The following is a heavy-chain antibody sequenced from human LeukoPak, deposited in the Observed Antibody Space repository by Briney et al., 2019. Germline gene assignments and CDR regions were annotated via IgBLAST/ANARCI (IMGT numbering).Heavy chain of an antibody. J-gene: IGHJ4*02. CDR1: GFTFSSYA. CDR3: ARDGGGDYVFSYYFDY. Sequence: GGSLRLSCAASGFTFSSYAMHWVRQAPGKGLEWVALISYDESNTFYADSVKGRFTISRDNSKNTLYLQMNSLRVEDTAVYYCARDGGGDYVFSYYFDYWGQGTLVTVSS. D-gene: IGHD4-17*01. V-gene: IGHV3-30*04. CDR2: ISYDESNT.